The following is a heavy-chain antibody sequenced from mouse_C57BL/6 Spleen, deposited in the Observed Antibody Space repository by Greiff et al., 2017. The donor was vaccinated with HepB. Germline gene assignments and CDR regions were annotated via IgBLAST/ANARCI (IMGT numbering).Heavy chain of an antibody. D-gene: IGHD2-2*01. CDR1: GYTFTSYG. CDR2: IYPRSGNT. J-gene: IGHJ4*01. Sequence: QVQLQQSGAELARPGASVKLSCKASGYTFTSYGISWVKQRTGQGLEWIGEIYPRSGNTYYNEKFKGKATLTADKSSSTAYMELRSLTSEDSAVYFCARTFYGYDRGYAMDYWGQGTSVTVSS. CDR3: ARTFYGYDRGYAMDY. V-gene: IGHV1-81*01.